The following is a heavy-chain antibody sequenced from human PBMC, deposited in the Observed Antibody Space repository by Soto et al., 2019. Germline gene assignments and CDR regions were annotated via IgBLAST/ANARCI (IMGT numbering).Heavy chain of an antibody. J-gene: IGHJ6*02. CDR2: IRSRANNFAT. V-gene: IGHV3-73*01. CDR1: GFIFSGSA. D-gene: IGHD2-2*02. Sequence: GALRLSCAASGFIFSGSAIHWVRQASGKGLEWVGRIRSRANNFATSSAASVKGRFTFSRDDSKNTAYLQMNTLKPEDTAVYYCARGQGAAIGDYYYHGMDVWGQGTTVTVSS. CDR3: ARGQGAAIGDYYYHGMDV.